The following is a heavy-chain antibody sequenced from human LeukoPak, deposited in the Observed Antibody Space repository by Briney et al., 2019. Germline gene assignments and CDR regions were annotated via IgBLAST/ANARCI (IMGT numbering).Heavy chain of an antibody. CDR2: ISSSSSTI. CDR1: GFTFSSYS. V-gene: IGHV3-48*02. D-gene: IGHD2-8*02. Sequence: GGSLRLSCAASGFTFSSYSMNWVRQAPGKGLEWVSYISSSSSTIYYADSVKGRFTISRDNAKNSLYLQMNSLRDEDTAVYYCARASTGGVWGGYYYYMDVWGKGTTVSVSS. J-gene: IGHJ6*03. CDR3: ARASTGGVWGGYYYYMDV.